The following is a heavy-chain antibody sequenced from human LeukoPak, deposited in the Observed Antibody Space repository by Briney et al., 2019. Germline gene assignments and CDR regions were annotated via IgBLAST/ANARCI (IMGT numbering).Heavy chain of an antibody. V-gene: IGHV1-2*02. CDR1: GYTFSGFY. J-gene: IGHJ4*02. CDR2: INPNSGGT. CDR3: ARSSGWKYYVDY. D-gene: IGHD6-19*01. Sequence: EASVKVSCKASGYTFSGFYIHWVRQAPGQGLEWMGWINPNSGGTNFAQKFQGRVTMTRDTSISTAYMELSRLRSDDTAVYFCARSSGWKYYVDYWGQGTLVTVSS.